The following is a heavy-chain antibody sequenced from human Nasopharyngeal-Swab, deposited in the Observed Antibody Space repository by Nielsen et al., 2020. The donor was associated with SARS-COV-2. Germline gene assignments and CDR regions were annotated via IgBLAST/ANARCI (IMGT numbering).Heavy chain of an antibody. CDR3: TTGGRWELRPIDY. J-gene: IGHJ4*02. V-gene: IGHV3-15*01. CDR2: IKSKTDGGTT. Sequence: GGSLRLSCAASGFTFSNAWMSWVRQAPGKGLEWVGRIKSKTDGGTTDYAAPVKGRFTISRDDSKNTLYLQMNSLKTEGTAVYYCTTGGRWELRPIDYWGQGTLVTVSS. CDR1: GFTFSNAW. D-gene: IGHD1-26*01.